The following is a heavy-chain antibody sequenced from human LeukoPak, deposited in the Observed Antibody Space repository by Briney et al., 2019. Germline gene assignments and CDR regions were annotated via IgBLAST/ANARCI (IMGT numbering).Heavy chain of an antibody. CDR2: ISSSGSTI. CDR1: GFTFSDYY. Sequence: GGSLRLSCAASGFTFSDYYMSWIRQAPGKGLEWVSYISSSGSTIYYADSVKGRFTISRDNAKNSLYLQMNSLRAEDTAVYYCARDRADNSGYYYSSGAFDIWGQGTMVTVSS. V-gene: IGHV3-11*01. J-gene: IGHJ3*02. D-gene: IGHD3-22*01. CDR3: ARDRADNSGYYYSSGAFDI.